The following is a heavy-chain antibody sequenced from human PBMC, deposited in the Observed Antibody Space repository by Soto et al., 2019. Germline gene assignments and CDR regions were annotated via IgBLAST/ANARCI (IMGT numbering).Heavy chain of an antibody. CDR3: ARAPLYSTSPKSAFDI. D-gene: IGHD6-6*01. J-gene: IGHJ3*02. Sequence: GASVKVSCKASGGTFSSYAISWVRQAPGQGLEWMGGISPIFGTANYAQKFQGRVTITADTSTSTAYMELRSLRSDDTAVFYCARAPLYSTSPKSAFDIWGQGTVVTVSS. V-gene: IGHV1-69*06. CDR1: GGTFSSYA. CDR2: ISPIFGTA.